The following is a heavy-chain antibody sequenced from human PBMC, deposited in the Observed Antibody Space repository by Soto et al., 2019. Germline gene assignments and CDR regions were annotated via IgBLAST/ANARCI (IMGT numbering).Heavy chain of an antibody. CDR2: ISKNGIDI. CDR3: APRKSGSFNIGAFDI. CDR1: GFSFSTYE. V-gene: IGHV3-48*03. D-gene: IGHD3-10*01. J-gene: IGHJ3*02. Sequence: LGGPLRLSCAASGFSFSTYEMNWVRQAPGKGLEWVSYISKNGIDIYYADSVKGRFTISRDNANNSLFLQMNSLRAEDTAVYYCAPRKSGSFNIGAFDIWGQGTMVTVSS.